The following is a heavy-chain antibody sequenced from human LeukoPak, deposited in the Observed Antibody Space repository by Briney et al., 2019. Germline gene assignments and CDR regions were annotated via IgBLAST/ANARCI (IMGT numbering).Heavy chain of an antibody. Sequence: GASVKVSCKASGYTFTSYGISWVRQAPGQGLEWMGWISAYNGNTNYAQKLQGRVTMTTDTSTSTAYMELRSLRSDDTAVYYYARRTGNYYYYYMDVWGKGTTVTVSS. CDR2: ISAYNGNT. CDR1: GYTFTSYG. D-gene: IGHD1-1*01. CDR3: ARRTGNYYYYYMDV. V-gene: IGHV1-18*01. J-gene: IGHJ6*03.